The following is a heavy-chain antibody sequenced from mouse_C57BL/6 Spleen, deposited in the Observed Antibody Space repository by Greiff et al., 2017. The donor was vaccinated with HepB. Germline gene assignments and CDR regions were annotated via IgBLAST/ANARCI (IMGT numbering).Heavy chain of an antibody. CDR1: GYTFTSYW. CDR3: ARGDMRSSPAWFAY. CDR2: IHPNSGST. J-gene: IGHJ3*01. Sequence: VQLQQSGAELVKPGASVKLSCKASGYTFTSYWMHWVKQRPGQGLEWIGMIHPNSGSTNYNEKFKSKATLTVDKSSSTAYMQLSSLTSEDSAVYYGARGDMRSSPAWFAYWGQGTLVTVSA. V-gene: IGHV1-64*01. D-gene: IGHD1-1*01.